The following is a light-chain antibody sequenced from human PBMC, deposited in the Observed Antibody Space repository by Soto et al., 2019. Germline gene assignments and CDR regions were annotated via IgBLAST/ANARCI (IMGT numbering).Light chain of an antibody. J-gene: IGLJ1*01. CDR1: SSDVGSYNL. Sequence: QSVLTQPASVSGSPGQSITISCTGTSSDVGSYNLVSWYQQHSGKAPKLMIYEGSKRPSGVSNRFSGSKSGNTASLTISGLQAEDEADYYCCSYAGSLYVFGTGTKLTVL. V-gene: IGLV2-23*01. CDR3: CSYAGSLYV. CDR2: EGS.